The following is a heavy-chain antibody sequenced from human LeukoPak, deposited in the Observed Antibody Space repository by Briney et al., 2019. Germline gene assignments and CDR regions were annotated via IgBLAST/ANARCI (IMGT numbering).Heavy chain of an antibody. J-gene: IGHJ4*02. Sequence: STISFSGDATYYAASVKGRFTISRDNSRNTLYLQMNSLRAEDTALYYCAKDDAFTWFVNNYWGQGTLVTVSS. V-gene: IGHV3-23*01. D-gene: IGHD3-10*01. CDR2: ISFSGDAT. CDR3: AKDDAFTWFVNNY.